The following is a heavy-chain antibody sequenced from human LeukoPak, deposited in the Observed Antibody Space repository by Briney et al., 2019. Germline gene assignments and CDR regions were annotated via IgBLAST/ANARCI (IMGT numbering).Heavy chain of an antibody. V-gene: IGHV4-59*01. Sequence: SETLSLTCTVSGGSISSYYWSWIRQPPGKGLEWIGNVYYSGTTNYNPSLKSRVSISVDTSKNQFSLKLSSVTAADTAVYFCARDPQGGTTSDAFDIWGQGTMVTVSS. J-gene: IGHJ3*02. D-gene: IGHD1-1*01. CDR1: GGSISSYY. CDR3: ARDPQGGTTSDAFDI. CDR2: VYYSGTT.